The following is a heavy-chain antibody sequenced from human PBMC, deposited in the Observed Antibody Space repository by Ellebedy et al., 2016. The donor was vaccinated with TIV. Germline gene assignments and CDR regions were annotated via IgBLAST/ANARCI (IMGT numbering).Heavy chain of an antibody. CDR2: IYYSGTT. Sequence: SETLSLTCTVSGGSISDSAYYWAWIRQSPGEGLEWIGSIYYSGTTYYNPSLKSRVTISTDMSNNHFSLRLNSVTAADTAVYYCARERLLVGVSTGISEFWGQGTLVSVSS. D-gene: IGHD1-26*01. V-gene: IGHV4-39*02. J-gene: IGHJ4*02. CDR1: GGSISDSAYY. CDR3: ARERLLVGVSTGISEF.